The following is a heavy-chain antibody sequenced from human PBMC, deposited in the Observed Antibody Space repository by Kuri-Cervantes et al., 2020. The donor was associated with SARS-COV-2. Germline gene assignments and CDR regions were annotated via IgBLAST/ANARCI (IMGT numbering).Heavy chain of an antibody. CDR2: ISVSGGST. CDR3: ARAYCGGDCEFDY. CDR1: GFTFGSYV. J-gene: IGHJ4*02. V-gene: IGHV3-23*01. Sequence: GGSLRLSCAASGFTFGSYVRNWVRQAPGKGLEWVSTISVSGGSTYYADSVKGRFTISRDSSENTLYLQMNSLRAEDTAVYYCARAYCGGDCEFDYWGQGTLVTVSS. D-gene: IGHD2-21*02.